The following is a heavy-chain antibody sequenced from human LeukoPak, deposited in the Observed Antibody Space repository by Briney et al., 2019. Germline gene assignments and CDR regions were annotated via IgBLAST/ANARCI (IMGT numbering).Heavy chain of an antibody. V-gene: IGHV4-34*01. CDR2: INHSGST. CDR1: GVAFSGYY. CDR3: ARGLGSWFDP. J-gene: IGHJ5*02. Sequence: SETLSLTCAVSGVAFSGYYWSWIRQPPGKGLEWIGEINHSGSTNYNPSLKSRVTISVDTSKNQFSLKLSSVTAADTAVYYCARGLGSWFDPWGQGTLVTVSS.